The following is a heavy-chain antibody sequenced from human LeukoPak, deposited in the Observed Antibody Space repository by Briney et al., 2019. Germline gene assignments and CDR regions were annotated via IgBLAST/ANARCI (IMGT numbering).Heavy chain of an antibody. CDR3: ARIDSRGWWSFDY. CDR1: AFTVTSNY. CDR2: IYSVGSK. V-gene: IGHV3-53*01. D-gene: IGHD6-19*01. Sequence: GGSMRLSCAASAFTVTSNYISWVRQVPGKGLEWVSVIYSVGSKYYADSVKGRLTISRDNSKNTLYLQMNSLRAEDTAVYYCARIDSRGWWSFDYWGQGTLVTVSS. J-gene: IGHJ4*02.